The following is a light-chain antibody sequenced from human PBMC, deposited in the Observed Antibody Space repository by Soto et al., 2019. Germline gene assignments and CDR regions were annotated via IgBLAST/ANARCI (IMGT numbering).Light chain of an antibody. CDR3: QQYNNRPPIT. V-gene: IGKV3-15*01. CDR1: QSVSSN. Sequence: EIVMTQSPATLSVSPGERATLSCRASQSVSSNLAWYQQKPGQPPRLLIYGASTRATGIPARFSGSGSGTDYTLTITSLTTADFAAYYCQQYNNRPPITFGQGTHLEIK. CDR2: GAS. J-gene: IGKJ5*01.